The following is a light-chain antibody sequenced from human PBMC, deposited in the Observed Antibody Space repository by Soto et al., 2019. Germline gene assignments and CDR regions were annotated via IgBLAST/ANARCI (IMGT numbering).Light chain of an antibody. Sequence: LTQPRSVSGSPGQSVTISCTGTGNDVGAYNYVSWYQQHPGRPPKLLIYGVVRWPSGVPDHFSGSKSGNTASLTISGLQAEDEADYFCCSYAGGYTYLFGTGTKVTVL. J-gene: IGLJ1*01. CDR2: GVV. CDR1: GNDVGAYNY. V-gene: IGLV2-11*01. CDR3: CSYAGGYTYL.